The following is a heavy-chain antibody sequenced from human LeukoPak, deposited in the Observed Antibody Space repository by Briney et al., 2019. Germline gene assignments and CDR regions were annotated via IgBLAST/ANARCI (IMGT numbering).Heavy chain of an antibody. CDR3: ARDGRPIVVEWYFDL. D-gene: IGHD3-22*01. CDR1: GSTFSGSA. Sequence: GGSLRLSCAASGSTFSGSAMHWVRQAPGKGLEWVGQIGSGAKSYATAYAASVKGRFTISRDDSKNTAYLQMNSLQTEDTALYYCARDGRPIVVEWYFDLWGRGTLVTVSS. V-gene: IGHV3-73*01. J-gene: IGHJ2*01. CDR2: IGSGAKSYAT.